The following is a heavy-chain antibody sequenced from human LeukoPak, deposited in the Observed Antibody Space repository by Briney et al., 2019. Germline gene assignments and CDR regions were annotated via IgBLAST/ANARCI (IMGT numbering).Heavy chain of an antibody. J-gene: IGHJ5*02. D-gene: IGHD6-13*01. CDR2: IYYSGST. Sequence: SETLSLTCTVSGGSISSYYWSWIRQPPGRGLEWIGYIYYSGSTNYNPSLKSRVTISVDTSKNQFSLKLSSVTAADTAVYYCARAGQQLDNWFDPWGQGTLVTVSS. CDR1: GGSISSYY. CDR3: ARAGQQLDNWFDP. V-gene: IGHV4-59*01.